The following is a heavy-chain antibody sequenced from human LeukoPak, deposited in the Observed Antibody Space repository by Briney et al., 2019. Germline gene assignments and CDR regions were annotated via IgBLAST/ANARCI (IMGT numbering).Heavy chain of an antibody. CDR1: GFTFSSYS. CDR2: ISSSSSYI. D-gene: IGHD5-18*01. V-gene: IGHV3-21*01. CDR3: ARADRGYSYGDAY. J-gene: IGHJ4*02. Sequence: PGGSLRLSCEASGFTFSSYSMNWVRQAPGKGLEWVSSISSSSSYICYADSVKGRFTISRDNAKNSLYLQMNSLRAEDTAVYYCARADRGYSYGDAYWGQGTLVTVSS.